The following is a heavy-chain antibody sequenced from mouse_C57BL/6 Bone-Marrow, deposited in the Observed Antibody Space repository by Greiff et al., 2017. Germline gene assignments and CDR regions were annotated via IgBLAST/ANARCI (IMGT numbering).Heavy chain of an antibody. CDR3: ARSSYYDYAMDY. Sequence: EVHLVESGGGLVKPGGSLKLSCAASGFTFSDYGMHWVRQAPEKGLEWVAYISSGSSTIYYADTVKGRFTISRDNAKNTLFLQMISLRSEDTAMYYCARSSYYDYAMDYWGQGTSVTVSS. CDR2: ISSGSSTI. D-gene: IGHD1-1*01. CDR1: GFTFSDYG. V-gene: IGHV5-17*01. J-gene: IGHJ4*01.